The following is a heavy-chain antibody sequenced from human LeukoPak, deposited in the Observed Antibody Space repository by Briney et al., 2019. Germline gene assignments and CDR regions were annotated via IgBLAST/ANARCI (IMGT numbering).Heavy chain of an antibody. Sequence: ASVKVSCKASGYTFTSYDINWVRQAAGQGLEWMGWMNPNSGNTGYAQKFQGRVTMTRSTSISTAYMELSSLRSEDTAVYYCARVLIVVVPAAMREGYYYYYGMDVWGQGTTVTVSS. D-gene: IGHD2-2*01. CDR3: ARVLIVVVPAAMREGYYYYYGMDV. V-gene: IGHV1-8*01. J-gene: IGHJ6*02. CDR2: MNPNSGNT. CDR1: GYTFTSYD.